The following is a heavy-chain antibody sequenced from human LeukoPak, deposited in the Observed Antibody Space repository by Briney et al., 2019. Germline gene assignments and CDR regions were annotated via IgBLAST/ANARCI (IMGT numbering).Heavy chain of an antibody. CDR2: IYTSGST. J-gene: IGHJ4*02. CDR1: GGSISSGSYY. Sequence: PSQTLSLTCTVSGGSISSGSYYWSWIRQPAGKGLEWIGRIYTSGSTNYNPSLKSRVTISVDTSKNQFSLKLSSVTAAGTAVYYCARVQRHRFDYWGQGTLVTVSS. CDR3: ARVQRHRFDY. V-gene: IGHV4-61*02.